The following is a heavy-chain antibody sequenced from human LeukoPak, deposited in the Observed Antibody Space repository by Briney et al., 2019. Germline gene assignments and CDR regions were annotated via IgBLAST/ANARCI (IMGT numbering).Heavy chain of an antibody. CDR1: GFTFSVYT. V-gene: IGHV3-21*01. J-gene: IGHJ5*01. Sequence: PGGSLRLSCAASGFTFSVYTMNWVRQAPGQGLEWFSSISSTGAYIFHADAVKGRFTMSRDIPENSVYLQMNSLRPEDTAVYYCARRPDCSQGGSGHIEWLDSWGQGTMVTVSS. CDR2: ISSTGAYI. CDR3: ARRPDCSQGGSGHIEWLDS. D-gene: IGHD2-15*01.